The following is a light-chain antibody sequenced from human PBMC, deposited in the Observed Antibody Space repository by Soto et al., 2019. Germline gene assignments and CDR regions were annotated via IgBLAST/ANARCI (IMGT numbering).Light chain of an antibody. V-gene: IGLV2-11*01. CDR3: CSYTASDIWV. CDR2: AVS. Sequence: QSALTQPRSVSGSPGQSVTISCTGTNSDVGGYNFVSWYQQLPGKAPKLMISAVSQRPSGVPDRFSGSKSGNTASLTISGLQADDEAGYFCCSYTASDIWVFGGGTKLTVL. CDR1: NSDVGGYNF. J-gene: IGLJ3*02.